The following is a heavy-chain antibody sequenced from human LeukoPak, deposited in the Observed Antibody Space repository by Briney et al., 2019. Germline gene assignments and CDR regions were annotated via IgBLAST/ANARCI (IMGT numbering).Heavy chain of an antibody. CDR2: IKQDGSEK. CDR3: ARTGEDHSDNAGYGGFGP. Sequence: GGSLRLSCAASGFSFCSYWMHWVRQAPGTGLEWVASIKQDGSEKLYGASVRGRFTVSRDNARNSLYLNMKTLRSEDTALYYCARTGEDHSDNAGYGGFGPWGQGTLVIVSS. D-gene: IGHD5-12*01. CDR1: GFSFCSYW. V-gene: IGHV3-7*01. J-gene: IGHJ5*02.